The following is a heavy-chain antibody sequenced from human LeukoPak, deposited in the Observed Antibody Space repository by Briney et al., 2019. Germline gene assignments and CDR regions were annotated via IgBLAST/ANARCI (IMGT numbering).Heavy chain of an antibody. CDR2: INWNGGST. Sequence: GGSLRLSCAASGFTFDDYGMSWVRQAPGKGLEWVSGVSAINWNGGSTGYADSVKGRFTISRDNAKSSLYLQMNSLRADDTAVHYCARDRGCYGSGSSEYYFDYWGQGTLVTVSS. V-gene: IGHV3-20*04. D-gene: IGHD3-10*01. CDR1: GFTFDDYG. J-gene: IGHJ4*02. CDR3: ARDRGCYGSGSSEYYFDY.